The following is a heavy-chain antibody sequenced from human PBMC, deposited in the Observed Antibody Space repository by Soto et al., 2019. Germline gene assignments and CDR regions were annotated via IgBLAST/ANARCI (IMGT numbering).Heavy chain of an antibody. J-gene: IGHJ4*02. CDR1: GFSLSTSGVG. CDR3: ARRWELDYFDY. V-gene: IGHV2-5*01. D-gene: IGHD1-26*01. Sequence: QITLKESGPTLVKPTQTLTLTCTFSGFSLSTSGVGVGWIRQPPGKALEWLALIYWNDDKRYSPSLKSRLTITKDTSKNQVVLTMTNMDPVDTATYYCARRWELDYFDYWGQGTLVTVSS. CDR2: IYWNDDK.